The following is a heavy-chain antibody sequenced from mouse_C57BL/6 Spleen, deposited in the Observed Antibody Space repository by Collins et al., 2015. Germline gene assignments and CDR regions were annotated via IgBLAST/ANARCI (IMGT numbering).Heavy chain of an antibody. D-gene: IGHD1-1*01. Sequence: EVQLQQSGPELVKPGASVKISCKASGYTFTDYYMNWVKQSHGKSLEWIGDINPNNGGTSYNQKFKGKATLTVDKSSSTAYMELRSLTSEDSAVYYCARRYYGSARWYFDVWGTGTTVTVSS. J-gene: IGHJ1*03. V-gene: IGHV1-26*01. CDR2: INPNNGGT. CDR1: GYTFTDYY. CDR3: ARRYYGSARWYFDV.